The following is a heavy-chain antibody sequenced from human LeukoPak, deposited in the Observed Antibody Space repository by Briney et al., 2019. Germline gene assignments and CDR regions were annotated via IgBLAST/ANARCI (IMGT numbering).Heavy chain of an antibody. V-gene: IGHV3-49*04. CDR2: IRSKIYGGTP. Sequence: GGSLRLSCTASGFTFGDYAMTWVRQAPGKGLEWVGFIRSKIYGGTPEYAASVKGRFTISRDDSKGVAYLQMNSLKTEDTAVYYCTRDQTPYYWGQGTLATVSS. CDR1: GFTFGDYA. J-gene: IGHJ4*02. CDR3: TRDQTPYY.